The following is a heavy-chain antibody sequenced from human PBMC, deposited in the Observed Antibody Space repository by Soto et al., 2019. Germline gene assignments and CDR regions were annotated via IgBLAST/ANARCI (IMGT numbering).Heavy chain of an antibody. Sequence: EVQLVESGGGLVKPGGSLRLSCAASGFTFSSYSMNRVRQAPGKGLEWVSSISSSSSYIYYADSVKGRFTISRDNAKNSLYLQMNSLRAEDTAVYYCARDKASSSWYSAFDIWGQGTIVTVSS. CDR1: GFTFSSYS. D-gene: IGHD6-13*01. CDR2: ISSSSSYI. V-gene: IGHV3-21*01. J-gene: IGHJ3*02. CDR3: ARDKASSSWYSAFDI.